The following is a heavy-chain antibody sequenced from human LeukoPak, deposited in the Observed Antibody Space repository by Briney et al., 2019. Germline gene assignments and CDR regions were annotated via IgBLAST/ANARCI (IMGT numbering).Heavy chain of an antibody. D-gene: IGHD1-26*01. CDR2: FTSSSTI. V-gene: IGHV3-48*04. Sequence: GGSLRPSCAASGFTFSSYSISWVRQAPGKGLEWVSYFTSSSTIYYADSVKGRFTISRDNAKNSLYLQMNSLRAEDTAVYYCARESGNGYVDVWGQGTTVTVSS. J-gene: IGHJ6*02. CDR3: ARESGNGYVDV. CDR1: GFTFSSYS.